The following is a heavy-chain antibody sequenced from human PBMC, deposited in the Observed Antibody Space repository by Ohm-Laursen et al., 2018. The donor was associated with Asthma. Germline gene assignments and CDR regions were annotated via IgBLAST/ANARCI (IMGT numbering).Heavy chain of an antibody. D-gene: IGHD6-6*01. J-gene: IGHJ4*02. CDR1: GGTFSSYA. CDR3: TRSGKSIAALLPDY. CDR2: IIPIFGTA. V-gene: IGHV1-69*13. Sequence: SVKVSCKASGGTFSSYAISWVRQAPGQGLEWMGGIIPIFGTANYAQKFQGRVTITADESTSTAYMELSSLRSEDTAVYYCTRSGKSIAALLPDYWGQGTLVTVSS.